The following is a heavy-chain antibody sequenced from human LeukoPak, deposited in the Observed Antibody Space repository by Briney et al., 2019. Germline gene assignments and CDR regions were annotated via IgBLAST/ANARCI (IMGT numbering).Heavy chain of an antibody. Sequence: GASVKVSCKASGYTFTGYYIHWVRQAPGQGLEWMGWINPNSGGTNYAQKFQGWVTMTRDTSISAAYMELSRLRSDDTAVYYCAREACSGGSCYSNAFDYWGQGTLVTVSS. CDR1: GYTFTGYY. V-gene: IGHV1-2*04. CDR3: AREACSGGSCYSNAFDY. J-gene: IGHJ4*02. D-gene: IGHD2-15*01. CDR2: INPNSGGT.